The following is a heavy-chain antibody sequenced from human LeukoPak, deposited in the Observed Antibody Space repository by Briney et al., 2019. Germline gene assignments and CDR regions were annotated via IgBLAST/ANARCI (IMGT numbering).Heavy chain of an antibody. V-gene: IGHV1-69*05. CDR2: IILIFGTA. CDR3: AREVVLMVYADPDYYYYYMDV. Sequence: ASVKVSYKASGGTFSSYAISWLRQAPGQGLEWLGRIILIFGTANYQQKFQGRVPITTDESTSTAYMGLSSLRSEDTAVYYCAREVVLMVYADPDYYYYYMDVWGKGTTVTVSS. CDR1: GGTFSSYA. D-gene: IGHD2-8*01. J-gene: IGHJ6*03.